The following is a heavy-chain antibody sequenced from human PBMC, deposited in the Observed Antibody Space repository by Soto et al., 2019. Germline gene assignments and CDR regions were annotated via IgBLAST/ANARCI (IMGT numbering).Heavy chain of an antibody. D-gene: IGHD3-3*01. J-gene: IGHJ2*01. CDR3: ARDPSAYYDFWSGYFRRYFDL. CDR1: SGSISSSNW. V-gene: IGHV4-4*02. CDR2: IYHSGST. Sequence: QVQLQESGPGLVKPSGTLSLTCAVSSGSISSSNWWSWVRQPPGKGLEWIGEIYHSGSTNYNPSLKIRVTISVAKSKNQFSLKLSSVTAADTAVYYCARDPSAYYDFWSGYFRRYFDLWGRGTLVTVSS.